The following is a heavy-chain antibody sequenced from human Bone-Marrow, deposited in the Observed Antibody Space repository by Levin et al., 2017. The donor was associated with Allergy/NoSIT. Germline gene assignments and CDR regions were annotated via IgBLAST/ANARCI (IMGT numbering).Heavy chain of an antibody. V-gene: IGHV3-48*03. J-gene: IGHJ4*02. CDR1: GFTFSSYE. Sequence: GGSLRLSCAASGFTFSSYEMNWVRQAPGKGLEWVSYISSSGSTIYYADSVKGRFTISRDNAKNSLYLQMNSLRAEDTAVYYCARGDCSGGSCYPMGVDYWGQGTLVTVSS. CDR2: ISSSGSTI. D-gene: IGHD2-15*01. CDR3: ARGDCSGGSCYPMGVDY.